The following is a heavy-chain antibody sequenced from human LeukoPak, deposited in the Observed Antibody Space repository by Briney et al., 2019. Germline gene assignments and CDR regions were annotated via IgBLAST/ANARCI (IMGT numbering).Heavy chain of an antibody. CDR3: AQTSAAHTYYYYYYMDV. CDR2: IIPIFGTA. D-gene: IGHD2-2*01. Sequence: SVKVSCEASGGTFSSYAISWVRQAPGQGLEWMGGIIPIFGTANYAQKFQGRVTITTDESTSTAYMELSSLRSEDTAVYYCAQTSAAHTYYYYYYMDVWGKGTTVTVSS. J-gene: IGHJ6*03. CDR1: GGTFSSYA. V-gene: IGHV1-69*05.